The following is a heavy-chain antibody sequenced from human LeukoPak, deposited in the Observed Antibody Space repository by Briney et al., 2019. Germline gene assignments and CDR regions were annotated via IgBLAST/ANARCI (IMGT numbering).Heavy chain of an antibody. CDR2: INPNSGGT. V-gene: IGHV1-2*02. Sequence: ASVKVSCKASGYTFTGYYMHWVRQAPGQGLEWMGWINPNSGGTNYAQKFQGRVTMTRDTSISTAHMELSRLRSDDTAVYYCARGQEKYYYDSSGYYLDYWGQGTLVTVSS. J-gene: IGHJ4*02. CDR1: GYTFTGYY. D-gene: IGHD3-22*01. CDR3: ARGQEKYYYDSSGYYLDY.